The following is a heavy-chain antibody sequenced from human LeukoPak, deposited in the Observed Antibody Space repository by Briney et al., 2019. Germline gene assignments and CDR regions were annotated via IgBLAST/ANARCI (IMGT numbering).Heavy chain of an antibody. Sequence: SETLSLTCAVYGGSFSGYYWGWIRQPPGKGLEWIGSIYYSGRTYYNPTLKTRVTIAVDTSKNQFSLKLNSVTAADTSVYYCARLAPGYCSSTNCYAFDYWGRGALVTVSS. D-gene: IGHD2-2*01. V-gene: IGHV4-39*01. CDR3: ARLAPGYCSSTNCYAFDY. J-gene: IGHJ4*02. CDR1: GGSFSGYY. CDR2: IYYSGRT.